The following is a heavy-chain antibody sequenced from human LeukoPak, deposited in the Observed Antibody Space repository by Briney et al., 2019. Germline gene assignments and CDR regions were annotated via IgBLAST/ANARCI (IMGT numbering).Heavy chain of an antibody. Sequence: SETLSLTCTVSGGSINNYYWSWIRQSPEKGLEWIGYIHYSGSTYYNPSLRSRVTISVDTATNQFSLKLSYVTAADTAVYHCVRHPARGTDGYAFDVWGQGTLVTVSS. CDR1: GGSINNYY. V-gene: IGHV4-59*08. D-gene: IGHD3-10*01. CDR3: VRHPARGTDGYAFDV. CDR2: IHYSGST. J-gene: IGHJ3*01.